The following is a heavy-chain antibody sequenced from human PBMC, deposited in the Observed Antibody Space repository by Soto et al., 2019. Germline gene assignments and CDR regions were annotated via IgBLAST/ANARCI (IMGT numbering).Heavy chain of an antibody. CDR2: ISYDGSNK. J-gene: IGHJ4*02. V-gene: IGHV3-30*18. CDR1: GFTFSSYG. D-gene: IGHD2-21*02. CDR3: AKELSPPRAFTYGGDCYSRSLGYFDY. Sequence: GSLRLSCAASGFTFSSYGMHWVRQAPGKGLEWVAVISYDGSNKYYADSVKGRFTISRDNSKNTLYLQMNSLRAEDTAVYYCAKELSPPRAFTYGGDCYSRSLGYFDYWAQGILVTVSS.